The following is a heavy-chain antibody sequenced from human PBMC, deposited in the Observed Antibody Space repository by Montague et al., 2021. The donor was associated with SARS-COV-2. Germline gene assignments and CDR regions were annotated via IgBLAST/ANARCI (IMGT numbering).Heavy chain of an antibody. CDR1: RFTFSNSA. CDR2: SSGSDGGT. D-gene: IGHD3-10*01. V-gene: IGHV3-23*01. Sequence: SLRLSCAASRFTFSNSAMNWVRQAPGKGLEWVSGSSGSDGGTHYADSVKGRFTISRDNSKNVLYLQMNSLRAEDTALYYCAKDSYYYGLGYGMDVWGRGTTVTVSS. J-gene: IGHJ6*02. CDR3: AKDSYYYGLGYGMDV.